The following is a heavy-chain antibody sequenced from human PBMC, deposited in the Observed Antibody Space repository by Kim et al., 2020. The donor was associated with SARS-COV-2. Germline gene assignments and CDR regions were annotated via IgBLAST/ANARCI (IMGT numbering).Heavy chain of an antibody. CDR1: GFTFSSYA. CDR2: ISGSGVST. Sequence: GGSLRLSCAASGFTFSSYAMSWVRQAPGKGLEWVSAISGSGVSTYYADSVKGRFTISRDNSKNTLYLQMNSLRAEDTAVYYCAKIFTYYYDSSGYLPLDYWGQGTLVTVSS. D-gene: IGHD3-22*01. V-gene: IGHV3-23*01. CDR3: AKIFTYYYDSSGYLPLDY. J-gene: IGHJ4*02.